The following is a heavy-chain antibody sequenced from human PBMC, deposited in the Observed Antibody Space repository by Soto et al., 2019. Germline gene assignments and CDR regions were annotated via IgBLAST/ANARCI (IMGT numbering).Heavy chain of an antibody. J-gene: IGHJ3*02. D-gene: IGHD6-19*01. CDR2: IDPSDSYT. CDR1: GYSLTSYW. CDR3: ARHYSSDDAFDI. Sequence: GESLKSSCKGSGYSLTSYWISWVRQMPGKGLEWMGRIDPSDSYTNYSPSFQGHVTISADKSISTAYLQWSSLKPSDTAMYYCARHYSSDDAFDIWGQGTMVTVSS. V-gene: IGHV5-10-1*01.